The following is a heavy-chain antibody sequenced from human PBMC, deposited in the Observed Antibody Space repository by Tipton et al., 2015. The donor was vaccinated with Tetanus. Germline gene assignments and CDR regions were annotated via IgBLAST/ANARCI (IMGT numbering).Heavy chain of an antibody. V-gene: IGHV3-7*01. CDR3: ARDPRYYDSSGYYYYYYGMDV. CDR1: GFTFSSYW. D-gene: IGHD3-22*01. Sequence: SLRLSYAASGFTFSSYWMSWVRQAPGKGLEWVANIKQDGSEKYYVDSVKGRFTISRDNAKNSLYLQMNSLRAEDTAVYYCARDPRYYDSSGYYYYYYGMDVWGQGTTVTVSS. CDR2: IKQDGSEK. J-gene: IGHJ6*02.